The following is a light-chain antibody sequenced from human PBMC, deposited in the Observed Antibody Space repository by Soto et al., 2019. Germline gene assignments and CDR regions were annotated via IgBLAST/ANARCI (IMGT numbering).Light chain of an antibody. CDR1: QSVTSTY. CDR2: GAS. CDR3: QHYVTSLTT. J-gene: IGKJ1*01. V-gene: IGKV3-20*01. Sequence: EIMLKKSPGTLSCYPGARAELYCESSQSVTSTYLAWYQQKPGQIPRLLIFGASIRATGIPDRFIGSGSGTDFTLTISRLEPEDFAVYYCQHYVTSLTTVGQGTQVE.